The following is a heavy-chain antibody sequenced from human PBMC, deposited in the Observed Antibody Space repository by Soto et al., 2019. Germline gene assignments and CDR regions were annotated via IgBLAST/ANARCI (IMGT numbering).Heavy chain of an antibody. CDR2: INHSGST. J-gene: IGHJ5*02. Sequence: QVQLQQWGAGLLKPSETLSLTCAVYGGSFSGYYWSWIRQPPGKGLEWIGEINHSGSTNYNPSLKSRGSISVETSKTQFSLKLSSVTAADTAVYYCARGLGRGVYGYNDNWFDPWGQGTLVTVSS. V-gene: IGHV4-34*01. CDR3: ARGLGRGVYGYNDNWFDP. CDR1: GGSFSGYY. D-gene: IGHD5-18*01.